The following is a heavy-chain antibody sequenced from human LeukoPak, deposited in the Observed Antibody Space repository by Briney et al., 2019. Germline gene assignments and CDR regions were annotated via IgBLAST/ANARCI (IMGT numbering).Heavy chain of an antibody. CDR2: VSGNNGNT. Sequence: ASVKVSCKASGYTFTTYGISWVRQAPGQGLEWMGWVSGNNGNTNYAQKLQGRVTMTTDTSTNTAYMELRSLRSDDTAVYYCARLMGYCSSTSCHPGWFDPWGQGTLVTVSS. V-gene: IGHV1-18*01. CDR1: GYTFTTYG. J-gene: IGHJ5*02. D-gene: IGHD2-2*01. CDR3: ARLMGYCSSTSCHPGWFDP.